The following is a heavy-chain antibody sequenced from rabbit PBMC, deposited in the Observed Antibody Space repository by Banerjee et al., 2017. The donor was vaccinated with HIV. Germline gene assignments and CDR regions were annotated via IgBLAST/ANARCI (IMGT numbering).Heavy chain of an antibody. CDR2: IDTGDGNT. J-gene: IGHJ3*01. CDR3: ARTGSGGYAYGLDL. CDR1: GFTLSSYW. D-gene: IGHD6-1*01. V-gene: IGHV1S45*01. Sequence: QEQLEESGGDLVKPEGSLTLTCKASGFTLSSYWICWVRQAPGKGLELIACIDTGDGNTYYASWAKGRFTISKTSSTTVTLQMTSLTAADTATYFCARTGSGGYAYGLDLWGQGTLVTVS.